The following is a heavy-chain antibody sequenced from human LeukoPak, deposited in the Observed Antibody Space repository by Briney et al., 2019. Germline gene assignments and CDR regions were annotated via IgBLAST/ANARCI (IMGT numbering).Heavy chain of an antibody. D-gene: IGHD3-10*01. CDR2: IYSGGST. Sequence: GGSLRLSCAASGFTFSSYAMHWVRQAPGKGLEWVSVIYSGGSTYYADSVKGRLTISRDNSKNTLYLQMNSLRAEDTAVYYCARDGGATSLDYWGQGTLVTVSS. V-gene: IGHV3-66*01. CDR3: ARDGGATSLDY. CDR1: GFTFSSYA. J-gene: IGHJ4*02.